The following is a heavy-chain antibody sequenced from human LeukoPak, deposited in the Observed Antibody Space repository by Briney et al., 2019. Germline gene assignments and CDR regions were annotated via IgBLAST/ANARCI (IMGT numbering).Heavy chain of an antibody. CDR1: GIIFSNYW. V-gene: IGHV3-74*01. D-gene: IGHD1-26*01. Sequence: GGSLRLSCAASGIIFSNYWMHWVRQAPGKGLVWVSRINRDGSSTSYADSVKGRFTISRDNAKNTLYLQMNSLRAEDTAVYYCAREDRKVGAPTVDYWGQGTLVTVSS. CDR2: INRDGSST. J-gene: IGHJ4*02. CDR3: AREDRKVGAPTVDY.